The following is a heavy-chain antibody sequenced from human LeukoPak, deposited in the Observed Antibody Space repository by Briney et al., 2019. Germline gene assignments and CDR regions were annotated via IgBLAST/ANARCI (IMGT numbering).Heavy chain of an antibody. CDR1: GFSFSSYG. D-gene: IGHD3-16*01. V-gene: IGHV3-33*01. J-gene: IGHJ4*02. CDR2: IWYDGSKK. CDR3: ARDLGYLDY. Sequence: GGSLRLSCAASGFSFSSYGMHWVRQAPGKGLEWVAVIWYDGSKKHYADSVKGRFTISRDNSKNTLYLQMNSLRAEDTAVYYCARDLGYLDYWGQGTLVTVSS.